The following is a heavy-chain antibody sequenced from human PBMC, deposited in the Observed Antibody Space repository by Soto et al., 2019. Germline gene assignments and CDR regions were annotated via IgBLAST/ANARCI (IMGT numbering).Heavy chain of an antibody. CDR1: GGSFSGYY. J-gene: IGHJ5*02. V-gene: IGHV4-34*01. CDR3: ARGRGIAARRGKSWFDP. Sequence: QVQLQQWGAGLLKPSETLSLTCAVYGGSFSGYYWSWIRQPPGKGLEWIGEINHSGSTNYNPSLKSRVTISVDTSKNQFSLKLSSVTAADTAVCYCARGRGIAARRGKSWFDPWGQGTLVTVSS. D-gene: IGHD6-6*01. CDR2: INHSGST.